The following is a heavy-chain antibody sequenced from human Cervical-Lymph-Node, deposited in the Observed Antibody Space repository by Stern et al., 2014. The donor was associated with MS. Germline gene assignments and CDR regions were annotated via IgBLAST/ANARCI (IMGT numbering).Heavy chain of an antibody. CDR1: GYTFTSYY. D-gene: IGHD4-23*01. CDR2: INPSGGST. Sequence: VQLVESGAEVKKPGASVKVSCKASGYTFTSYYMHWVRQAPGKGLEWMGIINPSGGSTSYAQKFQGRVTMTRDTSTSTVYMELSSLRSEDTAVYYCARVADYGGNLGGPPFWDYWGQGTLVTVSS. V-gene: IGHV1-46*03. CDR3: ARVADYGGNLGGPPFWDY. J-gene: IGHJ4*02.